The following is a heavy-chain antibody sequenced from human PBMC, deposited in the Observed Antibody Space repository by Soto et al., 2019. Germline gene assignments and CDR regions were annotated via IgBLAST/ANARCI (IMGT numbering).Heavy chain of an antibody. J-gene: IGHJ6*02. CDR2: ISYDGSNK. CDR3: AKGYLVAATLLYYYGMDV. V-gene: IGHV3-30*18. Sequence: GGSLRLSCAASGFTFSSYGMHWVRQAPGKGLEWVAVISYDGSNKYYADSVKGRFTISRDNSKNTLYLQMNSLRAEDTAVYYCAKGYLVAATLLYYYGMDVWGQGTTVTVSS. CDR1: GFTFSSYG. D-gene: IGHD2-15*01.